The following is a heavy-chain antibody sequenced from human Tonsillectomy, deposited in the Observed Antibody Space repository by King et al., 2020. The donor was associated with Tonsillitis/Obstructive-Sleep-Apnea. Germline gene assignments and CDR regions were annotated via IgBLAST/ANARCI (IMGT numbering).Heavy chain of an antibody. CDR1: GGTSSNYA. Sequence: VQLVESGAEVKKTGSSVKVSCKAAGGTSSNYAITWVRQAPGQGLEWMGGINPFIGVTNYAQKFQGRVTITADISTSIAYMELTSLTSEDTALYYCARSEIFGVVIIGYFDSWGQGTRVTVSS. CDR2: INPFIGVT. J-gene: IGHJ4*02. CDR3: ARSEIFGVVIIGYFDS. D-gene: IGHD3-3*01. V-gene: IGHV1-69*10.